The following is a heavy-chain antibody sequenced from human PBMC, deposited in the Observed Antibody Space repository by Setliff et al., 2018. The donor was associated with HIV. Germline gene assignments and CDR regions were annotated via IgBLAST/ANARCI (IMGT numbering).Heavy chain of an antibody. D-gene: IGHD3-10*01. CDR1: GYTFTGYY. Sequence: SVKVSCKASGYTFTGYYMHWVRQAPGQGLEWMGGIIPIFGTPDYAQKFQGRVTITADESTSTAYMELSSLRSEDTAVYYCARARGNYYGSGKVYYYYYMDVWGKGTTVTVS. J-gene: IGHJ6*03. CDR2: IIPIFGTP. V-gene: IGHV1-69*13. CDR3: ARARGNYYGSGKVYYYYYMDV.